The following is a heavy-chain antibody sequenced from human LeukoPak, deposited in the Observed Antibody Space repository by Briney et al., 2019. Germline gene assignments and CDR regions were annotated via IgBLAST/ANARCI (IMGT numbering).Heavy chain of an antibody. CDR3: AKMRVDIVSGCSSTSCYSGHYYYGMDV. Sequence: GGSLRLSCAASGFTFGSYWMHRVRQAPGKGLVWVSRINSDGSSTSYADSVKGRFTISRDNAKNTLYLQMNSLRAEDTAVYYCAKMRVDIVSGCSSTSCYSGHYYYGMDVWGQGTTVTVSS. CDR2: INSDGSST. CDR1: GFTFGSYW. V-gene: IGHV3-74*01. D-gene: IGHD2-2*01. J-gene: IGHJ6*02.